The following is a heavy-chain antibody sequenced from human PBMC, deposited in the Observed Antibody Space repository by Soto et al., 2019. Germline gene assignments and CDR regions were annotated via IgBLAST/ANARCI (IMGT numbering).Heavy chain of an antibody. CDR2: MNPGSGDT. V-gene: IGHV1-8*01. CDR3: ARMATFGSLNWFDP. Sequence: ASGKVCCKASGYSFTNNDVSWVRQATGQGLEWMGWMNPGSGDTGYAQKFQGRVTMTRDISIATAYMELSSLRSDDTAIYYCARMATFGSLNWFDPWGQGTLVTVSS. CDR1: GYSFTNND. D-gene: IGHD3-16*01. J-gene: IGHJ5*02.